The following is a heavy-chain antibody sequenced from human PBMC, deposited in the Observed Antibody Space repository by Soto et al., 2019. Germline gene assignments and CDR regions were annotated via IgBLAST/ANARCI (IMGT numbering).Heavy chain of an antibody. CDR2: RSYDGSNE. V-gene: IGHV3-30-3*01. Sequence: QVQLVESGGGVVQHGRSLRLSCAASGFTFSSYAMHWVRQAPGKGLEWVAVRSYDGSNEYYADSVKGRFTISRDNSKNTQDLQMNSQRAEDTAEYYGTRGGIWFGELSPFDPWGQGTLVTLSS. D-gene: IGHD3-10*01. CDR3: TRGGIWFGELSPFDP. J-gene: IGHJ5*01. CDR1: GFTFSSYA.